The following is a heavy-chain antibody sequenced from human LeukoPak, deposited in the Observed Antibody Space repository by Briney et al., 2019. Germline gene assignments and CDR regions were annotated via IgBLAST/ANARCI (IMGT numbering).Heavy chain of an antibody. CDR1: GGSISSGGYS. CDR2: IYYSGST. D-gene: IGHD3-10*01. V-gene: IGHV4-61*08. CDR3: ARGLVTVVRGVIDWFDP. J-gene: IGHJ5*02. Sequence: PSQTLSLTCAVSGGSISSGGYSWSWIRQPPGKGLEWIGYIYYSGSTNYNPSLKSRVTISVDTSKNQFSLKLSSVTAADTAVYYCARGLVTVVRGVIDWFDPWGQGTLVTVSS.